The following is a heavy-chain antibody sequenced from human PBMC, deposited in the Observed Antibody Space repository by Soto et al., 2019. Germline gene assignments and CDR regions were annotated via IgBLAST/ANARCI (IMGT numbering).Heavy chain of an antibody. J-gene: IGHJ3*02. CDR1: GYTFTSYY. Sequence: ASVKVSCTASGYTFTSYYMHWVRQAPGQGLEWMGIINPSGGSTSYAQKFQGRVTMTRDTSTSTVYMELSSLRSEDTAVYYCARVGGVYSSGWSVGAFDIWGQGTMVTVSS. CDR3: ARVGGVYSSGWSVGAFDI. CDR2: INPSGGST. D-gene: IGHD6-19*01. V-gene: IGHV1-46*01.